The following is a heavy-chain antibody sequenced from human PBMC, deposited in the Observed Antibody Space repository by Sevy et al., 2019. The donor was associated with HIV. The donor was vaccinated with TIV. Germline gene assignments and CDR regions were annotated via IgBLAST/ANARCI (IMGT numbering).Heavy chain of an antibody. CDR3: ARDPDPVPGVAFDV. CDR2: IKQDGGQK. J-gene: IGHJ3*01. Sequence: GGSLRLSCVASGSSFGIHWMSWVRQAPGKGLEWVAKIKQDGGQKYYVDSVKGRFTIPRDNAKSSLYLQMNSLRVEDTALYYCARDPDPVPGVAFDVWGQGTMVTVSS. V-gene: IGHV3-7*01. CDR1: GSSFGIHW.